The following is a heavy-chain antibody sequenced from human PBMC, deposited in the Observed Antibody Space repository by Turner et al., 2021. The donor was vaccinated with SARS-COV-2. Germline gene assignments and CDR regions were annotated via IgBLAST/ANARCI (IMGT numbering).Heavy chain of an antibody. D-gene: IGHD5-12*01. CDR3: AKVRVDVSKRSDAFDI. CDR2: SSSSGKNV. V-gene: IGHV3-21*01. CDR1: GFAFNIYS. J-gene: IGHJ3*02. Sequence: EVQVVVSGGGLVRPGGYLRLSCSASGFAFNIYSMNWVRQAPGKGLEWVSASSSSGKNVYYADSVKGRFTISRDNAKSSLYLQMNSLRVEDTALYYCAKVRVDVSKRSDAFDIWGQGTMVTVSS.